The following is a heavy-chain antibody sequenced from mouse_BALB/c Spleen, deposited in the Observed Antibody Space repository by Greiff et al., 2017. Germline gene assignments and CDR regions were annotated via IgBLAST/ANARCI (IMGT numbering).Heavy chain of an antibody. CDR3: ARDGDYDKAY. J-gene: IGHJ3*01. CDR2: ISDGGSYT. V-gene: IGHV5-4*02. D-gene: IGHD2-4*01. CDR1: GFTFSDYY. Sequence: EVHLVESGGGLVKPGGSLKLSCAASGFTFSDYYMYWVRQTPEKRLEWVATISDGGSYTYYPDSVKGRFTISRDNAKNNLYLQMSSLKSEDTAMYYCARDGDYDKAYWGQGTLVTVSA.